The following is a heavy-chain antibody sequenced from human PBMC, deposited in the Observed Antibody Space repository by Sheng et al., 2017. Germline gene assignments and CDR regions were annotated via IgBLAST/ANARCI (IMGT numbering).Heavy chain of an antibody. Sequence: QVQLVQSGAEVKKPGSSVKVSCKASGGTFSSYAISWVRQAPGQGLEWMGGIIPIFGTANYAQKFQGRVTITADESTSTAYMELSSLRSEDTAVYYCARGLEYSSSNNYYYYGMDVWGQGTTVTVSS. D-gene: IGHD6-6*01. CDR3: ARGLEYSSSNNYYYYGMDV. J-gene: IGHJ6*02. CDR1: GGTFSSYA. CDR2: IIPIFGTA. V-gene: IGHV1-69*01.